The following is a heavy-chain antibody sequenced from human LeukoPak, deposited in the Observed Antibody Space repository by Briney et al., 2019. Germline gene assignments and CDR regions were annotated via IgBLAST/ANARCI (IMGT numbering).Heavy chain of an antibody. D-gene: IGHD5-24*01. J-gene: IGHJ4*02. CDR1: GYSISSSFY. V-gene: IGHV4-38-2*01. CDR2: IYDSGST. CDR3: AIAEHGYNYYFDY. Sequence: SETLSLTCAVSGYSISSSFYWGWRRPPPGKGREWMGMIYDSGSTYYNPSLRRRITISGETAKNNFSLNLSSVPAADTAVYYCAIAEHGYNYYFDYWGQGSLVTVSS.